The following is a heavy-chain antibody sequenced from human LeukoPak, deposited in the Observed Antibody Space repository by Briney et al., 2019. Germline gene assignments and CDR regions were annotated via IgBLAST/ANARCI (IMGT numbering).Heavy chain of an antibody. V-gene: IGHV3-7*01. CDR3: ARDWRYCSSSSCLAMDV. J-gene: IGHJ6*02. D-gene: IGHD2-2*01. Sequence: GGPLRLSCAASGFTFRSYWMSWVRQAPGKGLEWVANIERDGSEKYYVDSVKGRFIISGDNAKNSLYLEMNSLRAEDTAVYYCARDWRYCSSSSCLAMDVWGQGTTVTVSS. CDR2: IERDGSEK. CDR1: GFTFRSYW.